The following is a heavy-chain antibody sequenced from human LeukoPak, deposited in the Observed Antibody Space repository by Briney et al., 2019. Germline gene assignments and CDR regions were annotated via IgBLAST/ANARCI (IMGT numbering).Heavy chain of an antibody. CDR3: AREDKVFDY. CDR1: GGSISSSSYY. V-gene: IGHV4-39*07. J-gene: IGHJ4*02. Sequence: SETLSLTCTVSGGSISSSSYYWGWIRQPPGKGLEWIGSIYYSGSTYYNPSLKSRVTISVDTSKNQFSLKLSSVTAADTAVYYCAREDKVFDYWGQGTLVTVSS. CDR2: IYYSGST.